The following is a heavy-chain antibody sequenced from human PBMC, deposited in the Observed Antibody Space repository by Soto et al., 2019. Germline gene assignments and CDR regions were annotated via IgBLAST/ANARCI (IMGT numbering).Heavy chain of an antibody. CDR2: IKDRGSI. D-gene: IGHD3-9*01. Sequence: QVQLQQWGAGPLRPLETLSLTCGVSGGSFSGYYWAWIRQSPGKGLEWIGEIKDRGSINYNPSLKSRVSISVDTSKNHYSLNLRSVTAADTAVYYCARESHDILTGPPWVWYFDLCGRGTLVTVSS. J-gene: IGHJ2*01. V-gene: IGHV4-34*01. CDR3: ARESHDILTGPPWVWYFDL. CDR1: GGSFSGYY.